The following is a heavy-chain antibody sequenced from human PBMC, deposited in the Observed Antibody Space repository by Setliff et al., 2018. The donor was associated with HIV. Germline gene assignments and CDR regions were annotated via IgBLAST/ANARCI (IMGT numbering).Heavy chain of an antibody. D-gene: IGHD1-1*01. V-gene: IGHV1-46*01. J-gene: IGHJ6*03. Sequence: ASVKVSCKASGYAFTSYYMHWVRQAPGPGLEWMGMINPSGGRTSYAQKFQGRVTMARDTSTSTVYMELSSLRSEDTAVYYCARDWSDPATGTPHYYMDVWGKGTTVTVSS. CDR2: INPSGGRT. CDR1: GYAFTSYY. CDR3: ARDWSDPATGTPHYYMDV.